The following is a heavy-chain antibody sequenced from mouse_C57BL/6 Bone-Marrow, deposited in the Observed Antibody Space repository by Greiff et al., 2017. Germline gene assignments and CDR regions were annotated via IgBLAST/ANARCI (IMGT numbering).Heavy chain of an antibody. CDR1: GFSLTSYG. J-gene: IGHJ2*01. V-gene: IGHV2-2*01. Sequence: VQLQESGPGLVQPSQSLSITCTVSGFSLTSYGVHWVRQSPGKGLEWLGVIWSGGSTDYNAAFISRLSISKDNSKCQVFFKMHSLQADDTAIDYCARDGLRLYFDYWGQGTTLTVSS. CDR3: ARDGLRLYFDY. D-gene: IGHD2-4*01. CDR2: IWSGGST.